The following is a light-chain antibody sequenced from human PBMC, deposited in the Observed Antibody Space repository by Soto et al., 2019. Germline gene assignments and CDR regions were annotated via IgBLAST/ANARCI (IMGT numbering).Light chain of an antibody. CDR2: DAS. CDR1: QGINSNY. V-gene: IGKV3-20*01. Sequence: AFTQSPGTLSLSPEERATLSSRARQGINSNYLAWYQQKPGQAPRLLIFDASTRATGIPDRFSGSGAGTDFTLTISRLEPEDFAVYYCQRYGSSPWTFGQGTKVDIK. J-gene: IGKJ1*01. CDR3: QRYGSSPWT.